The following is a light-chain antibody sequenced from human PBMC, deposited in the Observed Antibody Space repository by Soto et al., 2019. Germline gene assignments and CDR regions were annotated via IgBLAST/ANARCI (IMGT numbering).Light chain of an antibody. CDR2: AAS. J-gene: IGKJ5*01. Sequence: IQFTQTPSSLSASVGDRVTITCRASQGISSFLAWYQQKPGKAPKLLIYAASSLQSGVPSRFRGSGSGTEFTLTLSSLQPEDFATYYCQQSYNMPRTFGQGTRLEIK. V-gene: IGKV1-9*01. CDR3: QQSYNMPRT. CDR1: QGISSF.